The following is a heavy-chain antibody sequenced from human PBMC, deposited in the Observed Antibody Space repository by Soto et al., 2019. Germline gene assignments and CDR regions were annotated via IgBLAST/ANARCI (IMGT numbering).Heavy chain of an antibody. D-gene: IGHD2-2*01. CDR3: AREENAWPLAYGLDV. Sequence: GGSLRLACITAGLTFSTYSMSWVRPASGKGLEWVSTIGTRSDIYYAESVKGRFTISRDNAKNSLSLQMNSLRVEDTAVYYCAREENAWPLAYGLDVWGQGIPVPSP. V-gene: IGHV3-21*01. CDR2: IGTRSDI. J-gene: IGHJ6*02. CDR1: GLTFSTYS.